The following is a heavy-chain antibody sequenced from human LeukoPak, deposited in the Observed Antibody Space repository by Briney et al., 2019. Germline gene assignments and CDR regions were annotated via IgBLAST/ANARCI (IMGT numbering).Heavy chain of an antibody. J-gene: IGHJ4*02. CDR2: TSDDGRST. V-gene: IGHV3-23*01. CDR1: GFTFSSYG. D-gene: IGHD6-6*01. CDR3: AKRVPYTSSSVYFDY. Sequence: PGGSLRLSCAASGFTFSSYGMSWVRQAPGKGLEWVSSTSDDGRSTYYADSVKGRFTISKDNSKNTMYLQMNNLRAEDTAIYYCAKRVPYTSSSVYFDYWGQGTLVTVSS.